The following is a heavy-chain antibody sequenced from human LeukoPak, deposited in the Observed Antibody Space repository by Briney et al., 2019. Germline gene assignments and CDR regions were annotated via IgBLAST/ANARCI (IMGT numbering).Heavy chain of an antibody. CDR3: ASDGGEGIAAAGSYFQH. J-gene: IGHJ1*01. V-gene: IGHV1-69*13. Sequence: SVKVSCKASGGTFSSYAISWVRQAPGQGLEWMGGIIPIFGTANYAQKFQGRVTITADESTSTAYMELSSLRSEDTAVYYCASDGGEGIAAAGSYFQHWGQGTLVTVSS. CDR2: IIPIFGTA. CDR1: GGTFSSYA. D-gene: IGHD6-13*01.